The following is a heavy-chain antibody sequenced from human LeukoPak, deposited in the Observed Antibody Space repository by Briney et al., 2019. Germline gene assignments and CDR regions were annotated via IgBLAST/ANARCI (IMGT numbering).Heavy chain of an antibody. J-gene: IGHJ4*02. V-gene: IGHV3-21*01. D-gene: IGHD6-19*01. Sequence: PGGSLRLSCAASGFTFSSYSMNWVRQAPGKGLEWVSSISSSSSYIYYADSVKGRFTISRDNAKNSLYLQMNSLRAEHTAVYYCARGAAVAAPPSDYWGQGTLVTVSS. CDR2: ISSSSSYI. CDR1: GFTFSSYS. CDR3: ARGAAVAAPPSDY.